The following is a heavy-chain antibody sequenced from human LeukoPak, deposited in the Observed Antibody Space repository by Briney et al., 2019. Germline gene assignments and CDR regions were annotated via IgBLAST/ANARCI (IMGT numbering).Heavy chain of an antibody. CDR3: ARPSDIVVVPAAVGAFDI. CDR2: IIPIFGTA. Sequence: SVKVSCKASGGTFSSYAISWVRQAPGQGLEWMGGIIPIFGTANYAQKFQGRVTITADESTSTAYMELSSLRSEDTAVYYCARPSDIVVVPAAVGAFDIWGQGTMVTVSS. CDR1: GGTFSSYA. J-gene: IGHJ3*02. V-gene: IGHV1-69*13. D-gene: IGHD2-2*01.